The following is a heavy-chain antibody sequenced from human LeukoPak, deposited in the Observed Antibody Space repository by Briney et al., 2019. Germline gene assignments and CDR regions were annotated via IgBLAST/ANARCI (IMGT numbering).Heavy chain of an antibody. CDR3: AKGFFGELDY. D-gene: IGHD3-10*01. CDR1: GFTFDDYA. J-gene: IGHJ4*02. CDR2: ISWNSGSI. V-gene: IGHV3-9*01. Sequence: PGGSLRLSCAASGFTFDDYAMPWVRQAPGKGLEWVSGISWNSGSIGYADSVKGRFTISRDNAKNSLYLQMNSLRAEDTALYYCAKGFFGELDYWGQGTLVTVSS.